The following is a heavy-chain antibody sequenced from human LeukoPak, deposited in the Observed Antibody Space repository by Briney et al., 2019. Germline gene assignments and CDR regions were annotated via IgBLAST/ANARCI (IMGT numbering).Heavy chain of an antibody. J-gene: IGHJ5*02. CDR1: GFTFSDAW. Sequence: PGGSLRLSCASSGFTFSDAWMHWVRQAPGRGLGWVSRRGFDGGATAYADSVKGRFIISRDNAKNTLYLQMNSLRVDDTVVYYCARAYNYANWLDPWGQGTLVTVSS. D-gene: IGHD5-24*01. V-gene: IGHV3-74*01. CDR3: ARAYNYANWLDP. CDR2: RGFDGGAT.